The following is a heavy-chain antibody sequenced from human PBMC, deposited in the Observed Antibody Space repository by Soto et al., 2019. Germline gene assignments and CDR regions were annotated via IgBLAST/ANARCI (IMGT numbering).Heavy chain of an antibody. Sequence: SETLSLTCTVSGGSISSYYWSWIWQPPGKGLEWIGYIYYSGSTNYNPSLKSRVTISVDTSKNQFSLKLSSVTAADTAVYYCARQIQLWSYGGDAFDIWGQGTMVTVSS. CDR3: ARQIQLWSYGGDAFDI. D-gene: IGHD5-18*01. J-gene: IGHJ3*02. CDR2: IYYSGST. CDR1: GGSISSYY. V-gene: IGHV4-59*08.